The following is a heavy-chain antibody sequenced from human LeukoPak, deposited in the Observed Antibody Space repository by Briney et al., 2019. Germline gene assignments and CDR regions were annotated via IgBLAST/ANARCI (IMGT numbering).Heavy chain of an antibody. D-gene: IGHD4-17*01. CDR3: ARVSDYGDYVSFNWFDP. CDR1: GYSISSGYY. V-gene: IGHV4-38-2*02. J-gene: IGHJ5*02. Sequence: PSETLSLTCTVSGYSISSGYYWGWIRQPPGQGLEWIGNIFHSGSTYYNPSLKSRVTISVDTSKNQFSLKLSSVTAADTAVYYCARVSDYGDYVSFNWFDPWGQGTLVTVSS. CDR2: IFHSGST.